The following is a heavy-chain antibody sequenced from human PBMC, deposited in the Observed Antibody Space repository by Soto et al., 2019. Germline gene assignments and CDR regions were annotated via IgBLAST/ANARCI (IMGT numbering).Heavy chain of an antibody. V-gene: IGHV3-74*01. J-gene: IGHJ3*02. Sequence: GGSLRLSYAASGFTFSSYWLLLVRQAPGKGMVWVSRINSDGSSTNYADSVKGRFTISRVNAQNTLYLQLNSLRAEDTAVYYCARGLGLWFGEIYGTAFDIWGQVTMVT. D-gene: IGHD3-10*01. CDR3: ARGLGLWFGEIYGTAFDI. CDR1: GFTFSSYW. CDR2: INSDGSST.